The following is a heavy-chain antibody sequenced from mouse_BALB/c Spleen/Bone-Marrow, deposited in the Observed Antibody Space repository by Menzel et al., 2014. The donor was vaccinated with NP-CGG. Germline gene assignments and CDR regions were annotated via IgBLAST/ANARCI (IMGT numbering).Heavy chain of an antibody. CDR2: ISDGGSYT. CDR3: ARGDDFRYAWFAY. J-gene: IGHJ3*01. V-gene: IGHV5-4*02. CDR1: GFTFSDYY. Sequence: DVKLQESGGGLVKPGGSLKLSCVASGFTFSDYYMYWVRQTPEKRLEWVATISDGGSYTYYPDSVKGRFTISRDNAKNNLYLQMSSLKSEDTAMYYCARGDDFRYAWFAYWGQGTLVTVSA. D-gene: IGHD2-14*01.